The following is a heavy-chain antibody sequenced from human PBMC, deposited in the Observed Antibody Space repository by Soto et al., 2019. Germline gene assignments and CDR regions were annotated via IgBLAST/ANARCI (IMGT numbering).Heavy chain of an antibody. CDR1: GGTFSSYA. D-gene: IGHD3-10*01. V-gene: IGHV1-69*01. J-gene: IGHJ6*02. CDR3: AALWFGELLRMDV. CDR2: IIPIFGTA. Sequence: QVQLVQSGAEVKKPGSSVKVSCKGSGGTFSSYAISWVRQAPGQGLEWMGGIIPIFGTANYAQKFQGRVTITADESTSTAYMEPSSLRSEDTAVYYCAALWFGELLRMDVWGQGTTVTVSS.